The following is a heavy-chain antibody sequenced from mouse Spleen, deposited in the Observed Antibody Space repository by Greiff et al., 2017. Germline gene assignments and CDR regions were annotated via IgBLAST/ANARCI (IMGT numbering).Heavy chain of an antibody. Sequence: QVQLQQSGAELVMPGASVKLSCKASGYTFTSYWMHWVKQRPGQGLEWIGEIDPSDSYTNYNQKFKGKATLTVDKSSSTAYMQLSSLTSEDSAVYYCAKTARATAWFAYWGQGTLVTVSA. CDR1: GYTFTSYW. J-gene: IGHJ3*01. CDR2: IDPSDSYT. CDR3: AKTARATAWFAY. D-gene: IGHD3-2*01. V-gene: IGHV1-69*01.